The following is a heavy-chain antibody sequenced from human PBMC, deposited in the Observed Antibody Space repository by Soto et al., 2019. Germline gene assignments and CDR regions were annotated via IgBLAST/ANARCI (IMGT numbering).Heavy chain of an antibody. J-gene: IGHJ6*02. CDR2: ISYDGNTQ. CDR1: GFIFSGYA. V-gene: IGHV3-30-3*01. CDR3: ANLPPREFGEPSHSYYYKSGMDV. Sequence: TGGSLRLSCAASGFIFSGYAMHWVRQAPGKGLEWVAVISYDGNTQYYADSVKGRFTVSRDNSKNTLYLQMNTLRAEDTAVYYCANLPPREFGEPSHSYYYKSGMDVWGQGTTVTVSS. D-gene: IGHD3-10*01.